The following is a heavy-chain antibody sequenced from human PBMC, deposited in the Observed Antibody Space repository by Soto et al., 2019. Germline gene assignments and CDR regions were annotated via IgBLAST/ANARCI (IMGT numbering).Heavy chain of an antibody. J-gene: IGHJ4*02. CDR2: IIPIFGTA. D-gene: IGHD6-13*01. CDR3: ARGIVGYSSSWYPYYFDY. CDR1: GGTFSSYA. Sequence: SVKVSCKASGGTFSSYAISWVRQAPGQGLEWMGGIIPIFGTANYAQKFQGRVTITADESTSTAYMELSSLRSEDTAVYYCARGIVGYSSSWYPYYFDYWGQGTLVTVSS. V-gene: IGHV1-69*13.